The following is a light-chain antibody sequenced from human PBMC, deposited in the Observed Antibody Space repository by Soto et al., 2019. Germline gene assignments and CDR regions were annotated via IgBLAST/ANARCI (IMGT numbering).Light chain of an antibody. V-gene: IGKV2-28*01. CDR1: QSLLHNNGYNY. CDR3: MQALQAPLT. Sequence: DIVMTQSPLSLPVTPGEPASISCRSSQSLLHNNGYNYLDWYLQKPGQSPQLLIYLGSNRASGVPDRFSGSGSGTDFTLRISRVEAEDVGLYYCMQALQAPLTFGQGTKVDIK. CDR2: LGS. J-gene: IGKJ1*01.